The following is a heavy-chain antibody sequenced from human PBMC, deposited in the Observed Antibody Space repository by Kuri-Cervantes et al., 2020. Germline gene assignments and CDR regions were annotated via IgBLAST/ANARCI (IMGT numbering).Heavy chain of an antibody. CDR1: GFTFRTYW. V-gene: IGHV3-66*01. CDR2: IHDGGST. CDR3: ARDGAHSI. Sequence: GESLKISCAASGFTFRTYWMYWVRQAPGKGLEWVSVIHDGGSTYYADFVKGRFTISRDNSKNTLYLQMNSLRAEDTAVYYCARDGAHSIWGQGTMVTVSS. D-gene: IGHD4/OR15-4a*01. J-gene: IGHJ3*02.